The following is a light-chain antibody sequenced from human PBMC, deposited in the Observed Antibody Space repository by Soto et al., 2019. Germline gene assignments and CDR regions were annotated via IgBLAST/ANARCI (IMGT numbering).Light chain of an antibody. V-gene: IGKV3-20*01. Sequence: EVVLTQFPGTLSLSPGERATLSCRASQTITGTYLAWYQQKPGQAHRLLIHVASTRATGIPDRFSGGGTGTDFNLNISRVEPEDFAMYDCQQYGRSKRWTFGQGTKVEVK. CDR2: VAS. CDR3: QQYGRSKRWT. CDR1: QTITGTY. J-gene: IGKJ1*01.